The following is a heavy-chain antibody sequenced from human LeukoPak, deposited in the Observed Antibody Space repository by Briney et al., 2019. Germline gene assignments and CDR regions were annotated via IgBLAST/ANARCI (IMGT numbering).Heavy chain of an antibody. Sequence: ASVKVSCKASGYTFTGYYMHWVRQAPGQGLEWMGWINPNSGGTNYAQKFQGRVTMTRDTSISTAYMELSRLRSDDTAVYYCARDRVRARIAAAGTCLEVGYWGQGTLVTVSS. CDR2: INPNSGGT. D-gene: IGHD6-13*01. J-gene: IGHJ4*02. V-gene: IGHV1-2*02. CDR1: GYTFTGYY. CDR3: ARDRVRARIAAAGTCLEVGY.